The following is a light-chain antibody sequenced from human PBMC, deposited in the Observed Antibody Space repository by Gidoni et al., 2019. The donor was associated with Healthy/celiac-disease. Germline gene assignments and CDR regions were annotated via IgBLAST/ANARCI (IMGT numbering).Light chain of an antibody. CDR3: QQYNNWTL. Sequence: IVMTPSPPTLSVSPGERATLSCRASQSVNSNLAWYQQKPGQAPRLLIYGASTRAPGIPARCSGSGSGTEFTLTISSLQSEDVADYYWQQYNNWTLFXXXTKVEIK. V-gene: IGKV3-15*01. CDR1: QSVNSN. J-gene: IGKJ1*01. CDR2: GAS.